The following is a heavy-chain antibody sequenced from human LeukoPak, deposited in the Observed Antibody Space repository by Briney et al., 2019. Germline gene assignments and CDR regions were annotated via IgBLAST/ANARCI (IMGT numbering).Heavy chain of an antibody. J-gene: IGHJ6*03. CDR3: AGSCSGGSCYSSYYYYYMDV. D-gene: IGHD2-15*01. Sequence: ASVKVSCKGSGYTFTDYYIHWVRQAPGQGLEWMGIINPSGGSTSYAQKFQGRVTMTRDTSTSTVYMELSSLRSEDTAVYYCAGSCSGGSCYSSYYYYYMDVWGKGTTVTVSS. CDR2: INPSGGST. V-gene: IGHV1-46*01. CDR1: GYTFTDYY.